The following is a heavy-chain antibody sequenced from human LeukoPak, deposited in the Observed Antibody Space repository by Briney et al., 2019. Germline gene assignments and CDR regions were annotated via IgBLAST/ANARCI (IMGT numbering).Heavy chain of an antibody. Sequence: PSETLSLTCAVYGGSFSGYYWSWIRQPPGKGLEWIGEINHSGSTNYNPSLKSRVTISADTSKNQFSLKLSSVTAADTAVYYCAKVDRIVGATTGAFDIWGQGTMVTVSS. CDR1: GGSFSGYY. CDR2: INHSGST. D-gene: IGHD1-26*01. V-gene: IGHV4-34*01. CDR3: AKVDRIVGATTGAFDI. J-gene: IGHJ3*02.